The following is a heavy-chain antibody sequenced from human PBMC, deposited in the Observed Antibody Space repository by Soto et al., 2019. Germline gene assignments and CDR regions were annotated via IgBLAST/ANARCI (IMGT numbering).Heavy chain of an antibody. CDR1: GGTFSSYA. Sequence: QVQLVQSGAEVKKPGSSVKVSCKASGGTFSSYAISWVRQAPGQGLEWMGGIIPIFGTANYTQKFQGRVTITADESTSTAYMELSSLRSEDTAVYYCARAVIREMATIPWNWYFDLWGRGTLVTVSS. CDR2: IIPIFGTA. D-gene: IGHD5-12*01. J-gene: IGHJ2*01. CDR3: ARAVIREMATIPWNWYFDL. V-gene: IGHV1-69*12.